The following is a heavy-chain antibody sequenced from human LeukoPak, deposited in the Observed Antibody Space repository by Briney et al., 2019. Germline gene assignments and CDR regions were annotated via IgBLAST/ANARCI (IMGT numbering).Heavy chain of an antibody. V-gene: IGHV4-61*02. D-gene: IGHD2-15*01. CDR3: AREGYRAGDY. CDR1: GGSISSGSYY. CDR2: IYTSGST. Sequence: PSETLSLTCTVSGGSISSGSYYWSWIRQPAGKGLEWIGRIYTSGSTNYNPSLKSRVTISVDTSKNQFSLKLSSVTAADTAVYYCAREGYRAGDYWGQGTLVTVSS. J-gene: IGHJ4*02.